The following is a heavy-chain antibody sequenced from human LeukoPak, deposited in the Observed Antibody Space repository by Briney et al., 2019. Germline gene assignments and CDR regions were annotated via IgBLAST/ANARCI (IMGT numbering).Heavy chain of an antibody. Sequence: ASVKVSCKASGGTFSSYAISWVRQAPGQGLEWMGGIIPIFGTANYAQKFQGRVTITADESTSTAYMELSSLRFEDTAVYYCARDEGAKIAFHIWGQGTMVTVSS. V-gene: IGHV1-69*13. CDR2: IIPIFGTA. D-gene: IGHD1-26*01. CDR1: GGTFSSYA. J-gene: IGHJ3*02. CDR3: ARDEGAKIAFHI.